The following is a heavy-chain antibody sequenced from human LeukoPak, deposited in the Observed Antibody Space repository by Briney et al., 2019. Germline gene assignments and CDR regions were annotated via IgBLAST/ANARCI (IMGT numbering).Heavy chain of an antibody. J-gene: IGHJ4*02. Sequence: SGRSLRLSCEASGFTFDDYGMHWVRQAPGKGLEWVSTISWNSASVGYVDSVKGRSTISRDNAKKTLYLQMNSLRPEDTALYYCAKDYGYSSSWYDYWGQGTLVTVSS. D-gene: IGHD6-13*01. CDR2: ISWNSASV. CDR1: GFTFDDYG. CDR3: AKDYGYSSSWYDY. V-gene: IGHV3-9*01.